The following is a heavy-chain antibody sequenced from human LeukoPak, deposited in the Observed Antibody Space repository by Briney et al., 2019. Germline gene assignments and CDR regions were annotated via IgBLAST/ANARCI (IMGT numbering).Heavy chain of an antibody. J-gene: IGHJ4*02. D-gene: IGHD6-19*01. CDR2: IWYDGSNK. CDR1: GFTFSSYG. Sequence: GGSLRLSCAASGFTFSSYGMHWVRQAPGKGLEWVAVIWYDGSNKYYADSVKGRFTISRDNSKNTLYLQMNSLRAEDTAIYYCARPSSGWYLFEYWGQGTLVTVSS. CDR3: ARPSSGWYLFEY. V-gene: IGHV3-33*01.